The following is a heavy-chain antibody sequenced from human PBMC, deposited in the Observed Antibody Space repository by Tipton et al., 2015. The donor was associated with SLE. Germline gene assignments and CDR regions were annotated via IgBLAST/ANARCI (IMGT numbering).Heavy chain of an antibody. V-gene: IGHV4-61*09. D-gene: IGHD4-17*01. CDR1: GGSITSGNFF. Sequence: TLSLTCTVSGGSITSGNFFWTWIRKTAGRGLEWFGHIYSSGSTSYNPSLKSRVNISVDTSQNQFSLKVNSVTAADTAVYFCVRGFGDYVGGAFDIWGQGTIVTVSS. J-gene: IGHJ3*02. CDR2: IYSSGST. CDR3: VRGFGDYVGGAFDI.